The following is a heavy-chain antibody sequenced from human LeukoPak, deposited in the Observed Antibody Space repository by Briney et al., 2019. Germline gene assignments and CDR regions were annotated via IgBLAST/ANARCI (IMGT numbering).Heavy chain of an antibody. J-gene: IGHJ4*02. D-gene: IGHD6-13*01. Sequence: ASVKVSCKASGYTFTSYDINWVRQATGQGLEWMGWMNPNSGNTGYAQKFQGRVTTTRNTSISTAYMELSSLRSEDTAVYYCARWDRSSWYVDYWGQGTLVTVSS. CDR1: GYTFTSYD. V-gene: IGHV1-8*03. CDR2: MNPNSGNT. CDR3: ARWDRSSWYVDY.